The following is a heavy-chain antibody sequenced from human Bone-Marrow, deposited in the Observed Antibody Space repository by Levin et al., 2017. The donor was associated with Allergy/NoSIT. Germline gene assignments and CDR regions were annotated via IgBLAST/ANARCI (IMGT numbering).Heavy chain of an antibody. CDR3: AKSLGVDTAMTY. V-gene: IGHV3-30*18. D-gene: IGHD5-18*01. Sequence: GESLKISCAASGFTFSSYGMHWVRQAPGKGLEWVAVISYDGSNKYYADSVKGRFTISRDNSKNTLYLQMNSLRAEDTAVYYCAKSLGVDTAMTYWGQGTLVTVSS. J-gene: IGHJ4*02. CDR2: ISYDGSNK. CDR1: GFTFSSYG.